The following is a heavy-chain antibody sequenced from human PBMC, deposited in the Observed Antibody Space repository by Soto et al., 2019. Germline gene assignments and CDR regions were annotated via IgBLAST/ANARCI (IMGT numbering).Heavy chain of an antibody. CDR3: ARGGGYDSFDF. J-gene: IGHJ4*02. D-gene: IGHD2-15*01. CDR2: TYYRSKWYN. V-gene: IGHV6-1*01. Sequence: SQTLSLTCGISGDSVSSNSAAWNWLRQSPSRGLEWLGRTYYRSKWYNDYAVSVESRITINPDTSKNHFSLSLSSMTAADKAVYYCARGGGYDSFDFWGQGIQVTVSS. CDR1: GDSVSSNSAA.